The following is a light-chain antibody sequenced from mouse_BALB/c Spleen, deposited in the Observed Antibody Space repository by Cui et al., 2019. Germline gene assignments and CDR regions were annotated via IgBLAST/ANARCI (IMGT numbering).Light chain of an antibody. CDR1: SSVSSRY. Sequence: ENVLTQLPAIIAASLGQKVIMTCSASSSVSSRYLHWYQQKSGASPKPLIHRTANLAAGVPARFSGSGSGTSYSLTISSVEAEDDATYYCQQWSGYPYTFGGGTKLEIK. CDR3: QQWSGYPYT. CDR2: RTA. V-gene: IGKV4-58*01. J-gene: IGKJ2*01.